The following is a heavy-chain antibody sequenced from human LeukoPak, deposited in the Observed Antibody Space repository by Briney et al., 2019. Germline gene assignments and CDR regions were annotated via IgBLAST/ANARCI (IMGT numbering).Heavy chain of an antibody. J-gene: IGHJ4*02. CDR2: TRSKAYGGTT. CDR3: MRLSRSVDY. Sequence: GGSLRLSCTASGFTFGDYAMSWVRQAPGKGLGWVGFTRSKAYGGTTEYAASVKGRFTISRDDSKSIAYLQMNSLKTEDTAVYYCMRLSRSVDYWGQGTLVTVSS. D-gene: IGHD6-25*01. V-gene: IGHV3-49*04. CDR1: GFTFGDYA.